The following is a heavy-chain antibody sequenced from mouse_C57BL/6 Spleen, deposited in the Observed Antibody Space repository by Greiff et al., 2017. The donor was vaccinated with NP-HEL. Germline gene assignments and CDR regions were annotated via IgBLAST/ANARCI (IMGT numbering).Heavy chain of an antibody. D-gene: IGHD1-1*01. Sequence: EVHLVESGGDLVKPGGSLKLSCAASGFTFSSYGMSWVRQTPDKRLEWVATISSGGSYTYYPDSVKGRFTISRDNAKNTLYLQMSSLKSEDTAMYYCARHRPTVPLDYWGQGTTLTVSS. J-gene: IGHJ2*01. CDR3: ARHRPTVPLDY. CDR1: GFTFSSYG. V-gene: IGHV5-6*01. CDR2: ISSGGSYT.